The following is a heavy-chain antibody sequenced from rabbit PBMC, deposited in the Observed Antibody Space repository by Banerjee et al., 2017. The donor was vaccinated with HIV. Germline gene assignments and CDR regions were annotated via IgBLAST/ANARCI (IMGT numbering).Heavy chain of an antibody. J-gene: IGHJ4*01. V-gene: IGHV1S45*01. CDR2: IYVGSSGNT. CDR3: AREGGTHYIGINL. D-gene: IGHD8-1*01. Sequence: QEQLVESGGGLVQPEGSLTLTCTASGFSFSSSYYMCWVRQAPGKGLEWIGCIYVGSSGNTYYASWAKGRFTISKTSSTTVTLQMTSLTAADTATYFCAREGGTHYIGINLWGPGTLVTVS. CDR1: GFSFSSSYY.